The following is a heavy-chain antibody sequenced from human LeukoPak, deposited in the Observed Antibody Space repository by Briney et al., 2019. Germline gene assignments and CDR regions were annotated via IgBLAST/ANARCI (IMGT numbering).Heavy chain of an antibody. D-gene: IGHD6-19*01. Sequence: SDTLSRTCTVSAGSISISSYDWGWISQPPGTGLELIGEIYHGGSTSYDPSLESRVIISVDKSTNHFSLNLSSVTAADTSVYYCARDQALGYGWPTVLAIDIWGQGTMVTGAS. CDR1: AGSISISSYD. J-gene: IGHJ3*02. V-gene: IGHV4-39*02. CDR3: ARDQALGYGWPTVLAIDI. CDR2: IYHGGST.